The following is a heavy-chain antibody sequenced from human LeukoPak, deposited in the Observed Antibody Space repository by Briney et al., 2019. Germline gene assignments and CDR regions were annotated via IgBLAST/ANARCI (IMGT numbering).Heavy chain of an antibody. CDR1: GFTFGDYA. CDR3: TRDPQGYCSGGSCPYYYYGMDV. J-gene: IGHJ6*04. D-gene: IGHD2-15*01. Sequence: GGSLRLSCTASGFTFGDYAMSWVRQAPGKGLEWVGFIRSKAYGGTTEYAASVKGRFTISRDDSKSIAYLQMNSLKTEDTAVYYCTRDPQGYCSGGSCPYYYYGMDVWGKGTTVTVSS. CDR2: IRSKAYGGTT. V-gene: IGHV3-49*04.